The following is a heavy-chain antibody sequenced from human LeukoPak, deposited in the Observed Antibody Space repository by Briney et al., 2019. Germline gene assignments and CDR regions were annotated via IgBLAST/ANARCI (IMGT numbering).Heavy chain of an antibody. CDR2: IYYSGST. CDR1: GGSISSYY. J-gene: IGHJ6*03. V-gene: IGHV4-59*01. CDR3: ARVPGLRFFGYYYYMDV. Sequence: SETLSLTCTVSGGSISSYYWSWIRQPPGKGLEWIGYIYYSGSTNYNPSLKSRVTISVDTSKNQFSLKPSSVTAADTAVYYCARVPGLRFFGYYYYMDVWGKGTTVTVSS. D-gene: IGHD3-3*01.